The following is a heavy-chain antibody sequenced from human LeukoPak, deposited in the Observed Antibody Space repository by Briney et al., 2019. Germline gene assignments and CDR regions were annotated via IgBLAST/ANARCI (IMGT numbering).Heavy chain of an antibody. J-gene: IGHJ3*02. D-gene: IGHD1-26*01. CDR1: GGSINSSSYY. V-gene: IGHV4-39*07. CDR2: IFYNGGP. Sequence: SETLSLTCTVSGGSINSSSYYWGWVRQSPGRGLEWLGNIFYNGGPYYNPSFKSRVVISVDTSKNHFSLTLNAVTAADTAVYHCASYSGIYSAFEIWSQGTLVTVSS. CDR3: ASYSGIYSAFEI.